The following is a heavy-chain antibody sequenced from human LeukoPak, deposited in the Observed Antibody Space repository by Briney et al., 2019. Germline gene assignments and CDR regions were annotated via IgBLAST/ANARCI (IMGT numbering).Heavy chain of an antibody. V-gene: IGHV1-46*01. CDR1: GYTFTNYY. D-gene: IGHD4-23*01. CDR2: INPSGDTT. Sequence: ASVKVSCKASGYTFTNYYMHWVRQAPGQGLEWMGVINPSGDTTTYAQRFQGRVTMTRDTSINTAFMELSRLNSDDTAVYFCARDGYGGNSFDYWGQGTLVTVSS. J-gene: IGHJ4*02. CDR3: ARDGYGGNSFDY.